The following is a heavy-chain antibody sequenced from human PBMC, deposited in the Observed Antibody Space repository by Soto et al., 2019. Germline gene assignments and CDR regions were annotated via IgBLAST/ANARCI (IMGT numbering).Heavy chain of an antibody. CDR2: ISGSGGST. Sequence: EVQLLESGGGLVQPGGSLRLSCAASGFTFSSYAMSWVRQAPGKGLEWVSAISGSGGSTYYADSVKGRFTISRDNSKNTLYLQMNSLRAEDTAVYYCAKSVYCTNGACNGLAGLGFSGMDVWGQGTTVTVSS. V-gene: IGHV3-23*01. J-gene: IGHJ6*02. D-gene: IGHD2-8*01. CDR1: GFTFSSYA. CDR3: AKSVYCTNGACNGLAGLGFSGMDV.